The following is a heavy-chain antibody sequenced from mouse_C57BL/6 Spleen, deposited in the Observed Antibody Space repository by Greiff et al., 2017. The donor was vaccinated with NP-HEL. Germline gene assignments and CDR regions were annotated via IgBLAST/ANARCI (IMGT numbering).Heavy chain of an antibody. CDR3: TRVRVVTFAY. CDR1: GFTFSSYA. Sequence: EVKLMESGEGLVKPGGSLKLSCAASGFTFSSYAMSWVRQTPEKRLEWVAYISSGGDYIYYAATVKGRFTISRDTARNTLYLQMSSLKSEDTAMYYCTRVRVVTFAYWGQGTLVAVSA. D-gene: IGHD2-2*01. V-gene: IGHV5-9-1*02. J-gene: IGHJ3*01. CDR2: ISSGGDYI.